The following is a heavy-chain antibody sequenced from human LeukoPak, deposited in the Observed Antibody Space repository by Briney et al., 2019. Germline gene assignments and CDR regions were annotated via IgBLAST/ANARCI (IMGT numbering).Heavy chain of an antibody. CDR2: INPNSGGT. J-gene: IGHJ4*02. CDR1: GYTFPKYG. Sequence: ASVKVSCKASGYTFPKYGISWVRQAPGQGLELIGWINPNSGGTKYAQKFQGRVTMTRDTSISTAYMELSSLTSDDTAICYCATDGAVAGTAYPEYWGQGTLVTVSS. D-gene: IGHD6-19*01. V-gene: IGHV1-2*02. CDR3: ATDGAVAGTAYPEY.